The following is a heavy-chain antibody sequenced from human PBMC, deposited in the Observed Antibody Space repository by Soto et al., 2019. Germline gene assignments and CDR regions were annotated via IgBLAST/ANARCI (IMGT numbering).Heavy chain of an antibody. D-gene: IGHD6-13*01. V-gene: IGHV4-59*01. CDR3: ARGWSSSWPY. J-gene: IGHJ4*02. Sequence: SETLSLTCIVSTGSISGYFCSWIRQPPGKGLEWIAFIYDSGSTNYNPSLKSRVSTSVDTSKNQFSLKLSSVTAADTAVYYCARGWSSSWPYWGQGTPVTVSS. CDR1: TGSISGYF. CDR2: IYDSGST.